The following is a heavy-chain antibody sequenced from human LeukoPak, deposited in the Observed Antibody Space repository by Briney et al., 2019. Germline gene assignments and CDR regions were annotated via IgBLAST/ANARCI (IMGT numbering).Heavy chain of an antibody. CDR3: AKGSYGYVENWFDP. Sequence: GGSLRLSCAASGFTFSSYSMNWVRQAPGKGLEWVSSISSSSSYIHYADSVKGRFTISRDNSKNTLYLQMNSLRAEDTAVYYCAKGSYGYVENWFDPWGQGTLVTVSS. CDR1: GFTFSSYS. V-gene: IGHV3-21*04. CDR2: ISSSSSYI. D-gene: IGHD5-18*01. J-gene: IGHJ5*02.